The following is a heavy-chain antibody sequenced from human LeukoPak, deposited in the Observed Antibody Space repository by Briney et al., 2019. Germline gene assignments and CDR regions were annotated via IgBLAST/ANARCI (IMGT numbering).Heavy chain of an antibody. V-gene: IGHV1-2*02. Sequence: ASVKVSCKASGYTFTGYYMHWVRQAPGQGLKGMGWINPNSGGTNYAQKFQGRVTMTRDASISTAYMELSRLRSDDPAVYYSAGDTSKWVDGYYYNYMYVWGKKTKFTVSS. D-gene: IGHD1-26*01. CDR2: INPNSGGT. CDR3: AGDTSKWVDGYYYNYMYV. CDR1: GYTFTGYY. J-gene: IGHJ6*03.